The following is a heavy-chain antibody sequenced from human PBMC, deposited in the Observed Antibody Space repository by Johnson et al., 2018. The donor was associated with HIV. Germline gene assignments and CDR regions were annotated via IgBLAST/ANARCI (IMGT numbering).Heavy chain of an antibody. J-gene: IGHJ3*02. Sequence: VQLVESGGGVVRPGGSLRLSCAASGFTFDDYGMTWVRQTPGKGLEWVSAISGSGGSTYYADSVKGRFTISRDTSKNTLYLQMNSLRAEDTAVYYCAWDYYDSSGAFDIWGQGTMVTVSS. CDR2: ISGSGGST. D-gene: IGHD3-22*01. V-gene: IGHV3-23*04. CDR3: AWDYYDSSGAFDI. CDR1: GFTFDDYG.